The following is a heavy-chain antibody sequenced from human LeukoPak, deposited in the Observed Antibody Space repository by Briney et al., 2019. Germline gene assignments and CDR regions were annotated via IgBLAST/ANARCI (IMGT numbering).Heavy chain of an antibody. V-gene: IGHV4-39*01. J-gene: IGHJ4*02. CDR2: IYYRGNT. Sequence: SETLSLTCTVSGVSISSSHSYWGWIRQPPGKGLEWIASIYYRGNTYYNPSLKSRVTMSVDTSKNQFSLKLTSVTAADTAMFYCARQCGWGGAESLFDSWGQGTLVTVSS. CDR1: GVSISSSHSY. D-gene: IGHD1-26*01. CDR3: ARQCGWGGAESLFDS.